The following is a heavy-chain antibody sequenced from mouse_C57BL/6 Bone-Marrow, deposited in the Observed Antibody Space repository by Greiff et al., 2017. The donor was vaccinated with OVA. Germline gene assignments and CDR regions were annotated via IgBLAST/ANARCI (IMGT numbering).Heavy chain of an antibody. CDR2: ILPGSGST. CDR1: GYTFTGYW. V-gene: IGHV1-9*01. CDR3: GTTVVATPYWYFDV. J-gene: IGHJ1*03. D-gene: IGHD1-1*01. Sequence: VKLVESGAELMKPGASVKLSCKATGYTFTGYWIEWVKQRPGHGLEWIGEILPGSGSTNYNEKFKGKATFTADTSSNTAYMQLSSLTTEDSAILYWGTTVVATPYWYFDVWGTGTTVTVSS.